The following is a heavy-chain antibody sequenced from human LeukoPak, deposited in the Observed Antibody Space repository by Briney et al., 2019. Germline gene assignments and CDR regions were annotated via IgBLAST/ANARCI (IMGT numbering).Heavy chain of an antibody. CDR1: GFTFSSYA. CDR2: INGGGGSA. D-gene: IGHD2-2*01. J-gene: IGHJ4*02. V-gene: IGHV3-23*01. CDR3: AKDYRGLVVPTVFDY. Sequence: GGSLRLSCAASGFTFSSYAMNWVRQAPGKGLERVSFINGGGGSAYYADSVKGRFTISRDNSKNTLYLQLNSLRAEDTAVYYCAKDYRGLVVPTVFDYWGQGTLVTVSS.